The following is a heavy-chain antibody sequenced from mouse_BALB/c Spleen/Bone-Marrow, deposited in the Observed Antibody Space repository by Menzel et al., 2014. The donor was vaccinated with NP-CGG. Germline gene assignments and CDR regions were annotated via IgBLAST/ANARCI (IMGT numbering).Heavy chain of an antibody. CDR1: GYAFTYYL. CDR2: INPGTGGT. J-gene: IGHJ3*01. CDR3: ARRPWFAY. Sequence: VQGVESGAEQVRPGTSVKVSCKAAGYAFTYYLIDWIKQRPGQRPGQGLEWIVVINPGTGGTNYNEKFKGRATLTADNSSSTAYMQLSSLTSDDSAVYFCARRPWFAYWGQGTLVTVSA. V-gene: IGHV1-54*01.